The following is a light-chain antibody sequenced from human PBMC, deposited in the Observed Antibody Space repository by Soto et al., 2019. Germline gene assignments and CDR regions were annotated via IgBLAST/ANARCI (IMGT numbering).Light chain of an antibody. CDR1: QNINNY. CDR2: DAS. Sequence: SQMTQSPSSLPPSVGDRVTITCQASQNINNYLNWYQQKPGRAPKLLIYDASNLEAGVPSRFRGSGSGTDFTFTISRLQPEDIATYYCQQYEILPTFGQGTRLEN. J-gene: IGKJ5*01. CDR3: QQYEILPT. V-gene: IGKV1-33*01.